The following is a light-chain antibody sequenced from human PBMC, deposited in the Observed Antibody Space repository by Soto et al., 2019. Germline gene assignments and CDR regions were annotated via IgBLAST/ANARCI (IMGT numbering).Light chain of an antibody. Sequence: QSVLTQPASVSGSPGQSITISCTGTSSDVGGYNYVSWYQLHPGKAPKLMVYEVSNRPSGVSYRFSRSKSGNTTSLTISGLQAEDEADYYCSSYTSSTAYVFGTGTKVTVL. CDR2: EVS. CDR1: SSDVGGYNY. V-gene: IGLV2-14*01. J-gene: IGLJ1*01. CDR3: SSYTSSTAYV.